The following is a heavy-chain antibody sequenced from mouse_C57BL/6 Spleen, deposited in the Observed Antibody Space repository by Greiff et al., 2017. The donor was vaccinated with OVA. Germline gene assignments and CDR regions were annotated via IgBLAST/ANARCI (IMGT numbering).Heavy chain of an antibody. J-gene: IGHJ4*01. CDR2: INPNNGRT. Sequence: VQLQQSGPELVKPGASVTIPCKASGYTFTDYNMDWVKQSHGKSLEWIGDINPNNGRTIYNQKFKGKATLTVDKSSSTAYMELRSLTSEDTAVYYWARSHYDYDGFYYAMDYWGQGTSVTVSS. D-gene: IGHD2-4*01. V-gene: IGHV1-18*01. CDR1: GYTFTDYN. CDR3: ARSHYDYDGFYYAMDY.